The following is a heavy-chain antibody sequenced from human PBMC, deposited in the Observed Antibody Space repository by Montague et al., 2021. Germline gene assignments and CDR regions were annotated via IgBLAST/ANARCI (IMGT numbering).Heavy chain of an antibody. CDR1: GGSISRRPYY. CDR2: ISYNGSP. J-gene: IGHJ3*02. Sequence: ETLSLTCSVSGGSISRRPYYWAWIRQPPGKGLEWIATISYNGSPYSDSALKSRVTISVDTSKNQLSLRLTSVTATDTAVYYCARLTFAIGDTPEVFDIWGQGTTATVSS. CDR3: ARLTFAIGDTPEVFDI. V-gene: IGHV4-39*01. D-gene: IGHD3/OR15-3a*01.